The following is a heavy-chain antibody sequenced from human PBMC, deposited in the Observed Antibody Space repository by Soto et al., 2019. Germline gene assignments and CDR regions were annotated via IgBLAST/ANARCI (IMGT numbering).Heavy chain of an antibody. Sequence: QVQLQQWGAGLLKPSETLSLTCAVYGGSLSGYYWRWIRQPPGKGPEWIGEISHRGGTNYNPSLKSRVTISVDTGKNQFSLKLSSVTAADTAVYYCAREWPGSRGYFDYWGQGTLVTVSS. CDR2: ISHRGGT. D-gene: IGHD3-22*01. V-gene: IGHV4-34*01. CDR1: GGSLSGYY. J-gene: IGHJ4*02. CDR3: AREWPGSRGYFDY.